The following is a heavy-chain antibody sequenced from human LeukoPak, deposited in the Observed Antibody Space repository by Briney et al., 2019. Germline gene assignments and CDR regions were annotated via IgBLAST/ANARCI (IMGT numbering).Heavy chain of an antibody. D-gene: IGHD3-22*01. CDR3: ARGRSGYYSRGGELDY. CDR2: IYYSGST. J-gene: IGHJ4*02. CDR1: GGSISSSDYY. V-gene: IGHV4-39*07. Sequence: SETLSLTCTVSGGSISSSDYYWGWIRQPPGKGLEWIGSIYYSGSTHYNPSLKSRVTISVDTSKNQFSLKLSSVTAADTAVYYCARGRSGYYSRGGELDYWGQGTLVTVSS.